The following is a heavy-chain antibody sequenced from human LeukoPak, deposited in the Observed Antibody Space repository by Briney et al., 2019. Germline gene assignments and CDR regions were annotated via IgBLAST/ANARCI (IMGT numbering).Heavy chain of an antibody. V-gene: IGHV3-21*01. J-gene: IGHJ5*02. CDR3: ARADCSSSTCYLRRRWSDA. CDR2: ISTSSRYI. D-gene: IGHD2-2*01. CDR1: GFTLSNYE. Sequence: PGGSLRLSCAASGFTLSNYEINWVRQAPGKGLEWVSSISTSSRYIYYKDSVRGRFTISRDDAKNSLYLEMNSLRAEDTAVYYCARADCSSSTCYLRRRWSDACGKGALVTVSS.